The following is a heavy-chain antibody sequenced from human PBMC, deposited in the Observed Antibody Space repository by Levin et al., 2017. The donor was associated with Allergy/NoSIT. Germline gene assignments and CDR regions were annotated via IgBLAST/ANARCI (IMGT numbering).Heavy chain of an antibody. J-gene: IGHJ6*04. CDR1: GFTFSTYS. D-gene: IGHD3-3*01. V-gene: IGHV3-21*01. CDR2: IGISSGYI. Sequence: PGGSLRLSCAASGFTFSTYSMNWVRQAPGKGLEWVSSIGISSGYIHYADSLRGQFTVSRDNAKNSLYLQMNSLRVEDTAVYYCARETGTTTMFGEVDVWGKGTTVTVSS. CDR3: ARETGTTTMFGEVDV.